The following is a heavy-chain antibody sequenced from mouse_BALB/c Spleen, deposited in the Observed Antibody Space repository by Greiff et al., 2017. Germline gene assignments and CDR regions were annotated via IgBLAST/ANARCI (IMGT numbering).Heavy chain of an antibody. D-gene: IGHD2-2*01. CDR3: ARDYGYDKTWFAY. Sequence: EVKVVESGGGLVKPGGSLKLSCAASGFTFSSYAMSWVRQTPEKRLEWVASISSGGSTYYPDSVKGRFTISRDNARNILYLQMSSLRSEDTAMYYCARDYGYDKTWFAYWGQGTLVTVSA. CDR2: ISSGGST. J-gene: IGHJ3*01. CDR1: GFTFSSYA. V-gene: IGHV5-6-5*01.